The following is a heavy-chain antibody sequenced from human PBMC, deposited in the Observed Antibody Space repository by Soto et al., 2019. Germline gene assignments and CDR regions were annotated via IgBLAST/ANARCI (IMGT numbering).Heavy chain of an antibody. CDR1: GFTFSSSG. Sequence: QVQLVESGGGVVQPGRSLRLSCAASGFTFSSSGMHWVRXXXXXXLEWLAVISYDGSNEYYADSVTGRFTISRDNSRXXLYLXXXXLXXXXXXXXXXXXXXXXXXXXXXPYYFDYWGQGTLVTVSS. CDR3: XXXXXXXXXXXXPYYFDY. V-gene: IGHV3-30*03. CDR2: ISYDGSNE. J-gene: IGHJ4*02.